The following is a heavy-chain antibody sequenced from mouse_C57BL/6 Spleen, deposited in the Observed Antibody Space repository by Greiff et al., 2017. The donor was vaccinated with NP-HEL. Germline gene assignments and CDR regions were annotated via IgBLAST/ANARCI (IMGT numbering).Heavy chain of an antibody. D-gene: IGHD1-1*01. V-gene: IGHV1-69*01. J-gene: IGHJ2*01. CDR3: ARGDYYGSSPYFDY. CDR2: IDPSDSYT. Sequence: QVQLKQPGAELVMPGASVKLSCKASGYTFTSYWMHWVKQRPGQGLEWIGEIDPSDSYTNYNQKFKGKSTLTVDKSSSTAYMQLSSLTSEDSAVYYCARGDYYGSSPYFDYWGQGTTLTVSS. CDR1: GYTFTSYW.